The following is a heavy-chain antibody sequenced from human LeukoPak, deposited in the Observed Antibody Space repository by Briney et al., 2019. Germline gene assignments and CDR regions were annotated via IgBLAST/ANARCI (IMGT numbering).Heavy chain of an antibody. D-gene: IGHD4-17*01. V-gene: IGHV4-34*01. Sequence: SDTLSLPCAVYGESLNGYYWSWIRQPPGKGREWIGEINHSGSTNYNPSFKSRVTISVDTSKNQFSLKLSSVTAADTAVYYCARVIGYGDYVDYWGQGTLVTVSS. CDR2: INHSGST. J-gene: IGHJ4*02. CDR3: ARVIGYGDYVDY. CDR1: GESLNGYY.